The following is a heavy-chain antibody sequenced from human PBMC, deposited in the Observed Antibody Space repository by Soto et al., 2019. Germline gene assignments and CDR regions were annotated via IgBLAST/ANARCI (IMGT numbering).Heavy chain of an antibody. Sequence: GGSLRLSCAASGFTFSSYAMSWVRQAPGKGLEWVSAISGSGGSTYYADSVKGRFTISRDNSKNTLYLQMNSLRAEDTAVYYCAKEQLPQTYYYYGMDVWGQGTTVTAP. CDR2: ISGSGGST. D-gene: IGHD6-6*01. J-gene: IGHJ6*02. V-gene: IGHV3-23*01. CDR1: GFTFSSYA. CDR3: AKEQLPQTYYYYGMDV.